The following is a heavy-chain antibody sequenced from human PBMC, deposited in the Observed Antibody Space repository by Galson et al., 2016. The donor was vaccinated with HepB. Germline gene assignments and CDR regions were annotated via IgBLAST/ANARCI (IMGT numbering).Heavy chain of an antibody. V-gene: IGHV3-7*04. J-gene: IGHJ4*02. D-gene: IGHD5-18*01. CDR1: GFPFSNYW. CDR3: ARAQWILARRAAYFDY. Sequence: SLRLSCAASGFPFSNYWMNWVRQAPGKGLEWVANIKKDGSEKYYVDSVKGRFTISRDNARNSMYLQMNSLRADDTAVYYYARAQWILARRAAYFDYWGQGILVTVSP. CDR2: IKKDGSEK.